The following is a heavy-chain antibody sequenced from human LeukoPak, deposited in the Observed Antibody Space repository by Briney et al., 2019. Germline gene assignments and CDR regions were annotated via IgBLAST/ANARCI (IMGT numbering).Heavy chain of an antibody. J-gene: IGHJ5*02. V-gene: IGHV3-20*04. CDR2: IDWSGEKT. Sequence: GGSLRLSCEASGFMFDDYGLSWVRQVPGTGLEWVSGIDWSGEKTYYSDSVKGRFTISRDNAQKSLYLQMNSLKVEDSALYYCAREVTGGLELFNWFDPRGQGTLVIVSS. CDR1: GFMFDDYG. D-gene: IGHD1-7*01. CDR3: AREVTGGLELFNWFDP.